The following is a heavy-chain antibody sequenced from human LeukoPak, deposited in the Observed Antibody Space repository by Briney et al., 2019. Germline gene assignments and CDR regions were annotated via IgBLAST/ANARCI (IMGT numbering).Heavy chain of an antibody. CDR1: GFTFSSYA. J-gene: IGHJ3*02. CDR3: ARDRPDHYDFWSGYRTDAFDI. V-gene: IGHV3-23*01. CDR2: ISGSGGST. D-gene: IGHD3-3*01. Sequence: GGSLRLSCAASGFTFSSYAMSWVRQAPGKGLEWVSAISGSGGSTYYADSVKGRFTISRDNSKNTLYLQMNSLRAEDTAVYYCARDRPDHYDFWSGYRTDAFDIWGQGTMVTVSS.